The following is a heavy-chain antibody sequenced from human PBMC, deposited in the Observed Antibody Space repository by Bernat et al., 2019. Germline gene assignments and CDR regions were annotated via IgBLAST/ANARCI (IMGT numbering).Heavy chain of an antibody. D-gene: IGHD5-12*01. Sequence: QVQLVQSGAEVKKPGSSVKVSCKASGGTFSSYAISWVRQAPGQGLEWMGGIIPIFGIANYAQKFQGRVTITADKSTSTAYMELSSLRSEDTAVYYCARPIDWNYTQVARIKGAFDYWGQGTLVTVSS. J-gene: IGHJ4*02. CDR3: ARPIDWNYTQVARIKGAFDY. V-gene: IGHV1-69*17. CDR1: GGTFSSYA. CDR2: IIPIFGIA.